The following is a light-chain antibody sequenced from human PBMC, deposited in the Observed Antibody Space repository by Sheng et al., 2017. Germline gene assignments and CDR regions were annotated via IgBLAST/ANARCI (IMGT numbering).Light chain of an antibody. CDR3: QQYNNWPPLT. Sequence: EIVMTQSPATLSVSPGERATLSCRASQSVSSNLAWYQQKPGQAPRLLIYGASTRATGLPARFSGSGSGTDFTLTISSLQSEDSAIYYCQQYNNWPPLTFGGGTRVEIK. J-gene: IGKJ4*01. CDR2: GAS. V-gene: IGKV3-15*01. CDR1: QSVSSN.